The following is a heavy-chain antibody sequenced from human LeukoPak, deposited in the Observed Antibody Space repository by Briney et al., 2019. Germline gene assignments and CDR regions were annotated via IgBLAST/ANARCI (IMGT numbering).Heavy chain of an antibody. CDR2: INHSGST. CDR1: GGSFSGYY. J-gene: IGHJ3*02. V-gene: IGHV4-34*01. Sequence: SETLSLTCAVYGGSFSGYYWSWIRQPPGKGLEWIGEINHSGSTNYNPSLKSRVTISVDTSKNQFSLKLSSVAAADTAVYYCARPPFEYSSSPDAFDIWGQGTMVTVSS. CDR3: ARPPFEYSSSPDAFDI. D-gene: IGHD6-6*01.